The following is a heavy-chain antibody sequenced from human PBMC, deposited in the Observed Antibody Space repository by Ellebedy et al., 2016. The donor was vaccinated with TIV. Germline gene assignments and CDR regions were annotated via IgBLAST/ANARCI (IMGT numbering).Heavy chain of an antibody. D-gene: IGHD4-11*01. CDR2: IIPIFGTA. Sequence: ASVKVSCKASGGTFSSYAISWVRQAPGQGLEWMGGIIPIFGTANYAQKFQGRVTITADESTSTAYMELSSLRSEDTAVYYCARVTEHDYTDYYYGMDVWGQGTTVTVSS. V-gene: IGHV1-69*13. CDR1: GGTFSSYA. CDR3: ARVTEHDYTDYYYGMDV. J-gene: IGHJ6*02.